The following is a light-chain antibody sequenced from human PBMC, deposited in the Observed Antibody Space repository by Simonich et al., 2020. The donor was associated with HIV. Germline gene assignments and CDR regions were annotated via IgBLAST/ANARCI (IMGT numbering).Light chain of an antibody. CDR2: YAS. Sequence: EIVMTQSPATLSVSPGERATLSCRARQNIAGNLAWYQHKPGQAPRLLIYYASTRATGVPARFSGSGFGTDFTLTISSLQPEDFATYYCQQSYSTPPYTFGQGTKLEIK. CDR1: QNIAGN. CDR3: QQSYSTPPYT. J-gene: IGKJ2*01. V-gene: IGKV3-15*01.